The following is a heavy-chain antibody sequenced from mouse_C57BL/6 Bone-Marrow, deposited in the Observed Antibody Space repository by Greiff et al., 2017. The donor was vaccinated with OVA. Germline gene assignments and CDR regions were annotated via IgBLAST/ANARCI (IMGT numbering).Heavy chain of an antibody. CDR2: INPNNGGT. J-gene: IGHJ3*01. V-gene: IGHV1-26*01. CDR1: GYTFTDYY. D-gene: IGHD2-3*01. CDR3: ARGDDGYYRGFAY. Sequence: EVKLMESGPELVKPGASVKISCKASGYTFTDYYMNWVKQSHGKSLEWIGDINPNNGGTSYNQKFKGKATLTVDKSSSTAYMELRSLTSEDSAVYYCARGDDGYYRGFAYWGQGTLVTVSA.